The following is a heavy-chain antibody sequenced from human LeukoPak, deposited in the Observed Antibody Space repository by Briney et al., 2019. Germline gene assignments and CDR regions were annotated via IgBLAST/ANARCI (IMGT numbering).Heavy chain of an antibody. V-gene: IGHV4-39*07. Sequence: SETLSLTCTVSGGSISSSYYHWGWIRQPPGKGLEWIGSIYYSGTTYYNPSLKSRVTISVDTSKNQFSLKLSSVTAADTAVYYCARVREEWLNSLYYYYMDVWGKGTTVTVSS. J-gene: IGHJ6*03. CDR3: ARVREEWLNSLYYYYMDV. CDR1: GGSISSSYYH. CDR2: IYYSGTT. D-gene: IGHD3-3*01.